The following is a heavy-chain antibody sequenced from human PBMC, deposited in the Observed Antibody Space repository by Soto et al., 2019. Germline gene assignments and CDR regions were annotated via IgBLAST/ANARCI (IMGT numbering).Heavy chain of an antibody. J-gene: IGHJ5*02. CDR3: AREMDSNWFDP. CDR2: IYYSGGT. Sequence: SETLSLTCTVSDGSISSGGYYWSWIRQHPGKGLEWIGYIYYSGGTYYNPSLKSRVTISVDTSKNQFSLKLSSVTAADTAVYYCAREMDSNWFDPWGQGTLVTVSS. V-gene: IGHV4-31*03. D-gene: IGHD2-2*03. CDR1: DGSISSGGYY.